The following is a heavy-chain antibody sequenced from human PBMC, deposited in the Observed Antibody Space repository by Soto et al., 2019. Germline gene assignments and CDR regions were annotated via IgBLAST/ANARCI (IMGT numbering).Heavy chain of an antibody. Sequence: PGGSLRLSCEASGFTFSIYAMTWVRQAPGKGLEWVSAISASGTSTYYADSVKGRFTISRDNPKNTLYLHMNSLRAEDTAVYYCAIVVRGVSPMKFDPWGQGTLVTVSS. CDR3: AIVVRGVSPMKFDP. V-gene: IGHV3-23*01. J-gene: IGHJ5*02. CDR1: GFTFSIYA. CDR2: ISASGTST. D-gene: IGHD3-10*01.